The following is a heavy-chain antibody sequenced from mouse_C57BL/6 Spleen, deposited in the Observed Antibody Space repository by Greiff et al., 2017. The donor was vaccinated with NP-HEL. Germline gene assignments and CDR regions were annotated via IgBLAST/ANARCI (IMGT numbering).Heavy chain of an antibody. V-gene: IGHV1-9*01. CDR2: ILPGSGST. CDR3: ARAPLYGSSRYYAMDY. CDR1: GYTFTGYW. Sequence: QVQLQQSGAELMKPGASVKLSCKATGYTFTGYWIEWVKQRPGHGLEWIGEILPGSGSTNSNEKFKGKATFTADTSSNTAYMQLSSLTTEDSAIYYCARAPLYGSSRYYAMDYWGQGTSVTVSS. D-gene: IGHD1-1*01. J-gene: IGHJ4*01.